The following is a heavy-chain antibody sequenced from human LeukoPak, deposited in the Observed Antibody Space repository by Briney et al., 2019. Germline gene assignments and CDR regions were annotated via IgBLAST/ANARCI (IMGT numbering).Heavy chain of an antibody. Sequence: GESLKISCKGSGYSFTSYWIGWVRQMPGKGLEWMGIIYPGDSDTTYSPSFQGQVTISADKSISTAYLQWSSLKASDTAMYYCARRDGVGARKKDAFDIWGQGTMVTVSS. CDR3: ARRDGVGARKKDAFDI. CDR1: GYSFTSYW. V-gene: IGHV5-51*01. CDR2: IYPGDSDT. J-gene: IGHJ3*02. D-gene: IGHD1-26*01.